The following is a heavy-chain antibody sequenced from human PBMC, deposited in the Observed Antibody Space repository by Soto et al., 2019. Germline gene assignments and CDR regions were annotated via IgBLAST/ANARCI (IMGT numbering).Heavy chain of an antibody. Sequence: QVQLQESGPGLVKPSGTLSLTCAVSGDSINKNNWWNWVRQPPGKGLEWIGEIFHSGNTNYNPSLKSRVTVSLDKSENQFSLRLTSVTAADTAIYYCARYSSGSSDPRLDYWGQGTLVTVSS. V-gene: IGHV4-4*02. CDR3: ARYSSGSSDPRLDY. CDR2: IFHSGNT. J-gene: IGHJ4*02. CDR1: GDSINKNNW. D-gene: IGHD6-19*01.